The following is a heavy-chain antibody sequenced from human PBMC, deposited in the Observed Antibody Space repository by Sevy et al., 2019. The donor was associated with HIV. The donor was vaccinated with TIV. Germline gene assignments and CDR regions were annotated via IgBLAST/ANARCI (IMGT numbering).Heavy chain of an antibody. J-gene: IGHJ5*02. CDR3: ARSPPVVVVPGAPSWFDP. Sequence: SETLSLTCAVHDGSFSGYYWNWIRQLPGKGLEWIGEINESGITNYNPSLKSRVTISVDTSKKEFSLKLNSVTAAGTAVYFCARSPPVVVVPGAPSWFDPWGQGTLVTVSS. D-gene: IGHD2-2*01. V-gene: IGHV4-34*01. CDR1: DGSFSGYY. CDR2: INESGIT.